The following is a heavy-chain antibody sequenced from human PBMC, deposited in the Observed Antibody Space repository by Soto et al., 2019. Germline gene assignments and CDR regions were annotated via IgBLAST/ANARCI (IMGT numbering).Heavy chain of an antibody. CDR3: AHRLITMVRGPLFDY. J-gene: IGHJ4*02. CDR1: GFSLSTSGVG. V-gene: IGHV2-5*01. Sequence: QITLKESGPTLVKPTQTLTLTCTFSGFSLSTSGVGVGWIRQHPGKALEWLALIYWNDDKRYSPSLKSRLTITKDTSKNQVVLTMTNMDPVDTATYYCAHRLITMVRGPLFDYWGQGTLVTVSS. CDR2: IYWNDDK. D-gene: IGHD3-10*01.